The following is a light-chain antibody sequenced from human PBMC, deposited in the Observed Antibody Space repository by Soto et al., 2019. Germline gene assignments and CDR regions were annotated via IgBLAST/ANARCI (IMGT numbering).Light chain of an antibody. Sequence: DIQMTQSPSSLSASVGDRVNITCRASQSVSTYLHWYRQKAGKAPELLIYASSNLHSGVPSRFSGSGSGTDFTLTMNNLQHEDLATYYCQQGYSTPWTFGQGTKLDIK. CDR2: ASS. J-gene: IGKJ1*01. V-gene: IGKV1-39*01. CDR1: QSVSTY. CDR3: QQGYSTPWT.